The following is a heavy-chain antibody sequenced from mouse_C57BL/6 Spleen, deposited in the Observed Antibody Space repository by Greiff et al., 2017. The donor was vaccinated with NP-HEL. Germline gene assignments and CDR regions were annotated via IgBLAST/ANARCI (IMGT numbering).Heavy chain of an antibody. CDR2: IDPETGGT. Sequence: VKLMESGAELVRPGASVTLSCKASGYTFTDYEMHWVKQTPVHGLEWIGAIDPETGGTAYNQKFKGKAILTADKSSSTAYMELRSLTSEDSAVYYCTRGDSNFPAWFAYWGQGTLVTVSA. D-gene: IGHD2-5*01. CDR3: TRGDSNFPAWFAY. CDR1: GYTFTDYE. J-gene: IGHJ3*01. V-gene: IGHV1-15*01.